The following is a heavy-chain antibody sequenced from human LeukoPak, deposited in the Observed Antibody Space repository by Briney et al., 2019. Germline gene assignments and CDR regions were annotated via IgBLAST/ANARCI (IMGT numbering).Heavy chain of an antibody. J-gene: IGHJ5*02. D-gene: IGHD7-27*01. CDR2: INHSGST. Sequence: KPSETLSLTCAVYGGSFSGYYWSWIRQPPGKGLEWIGEINHSGSTNYNPSLKSRVTISVDTSNTQFSLKLSSVTAADTAVYYCARVPTGAWGQGTLVTVSS. CDR1: GGSFSGYY. V-gene: IGHV4-34*01. CDR3: ARVPTGA.